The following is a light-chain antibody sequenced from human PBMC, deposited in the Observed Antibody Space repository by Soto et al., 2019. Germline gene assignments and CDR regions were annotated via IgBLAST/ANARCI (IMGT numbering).Light chain of an antibody. J-gene: IGKJ1*01. V-gene: IGKV3-20*01. CDR3: QQYSYSPPWT. CDR1: QSVSNNY. Sequence: EIVLTPSPGTLSLSPVERATLSCRASQSVSNNYLAWYQRKPGQAPRLLIYDASSRATGIPDRFSGSGSGTDFTLTISRLEPEDLAVYYCQQYSYSPPWTFGQGTKVDIK. CDR2: DAS.